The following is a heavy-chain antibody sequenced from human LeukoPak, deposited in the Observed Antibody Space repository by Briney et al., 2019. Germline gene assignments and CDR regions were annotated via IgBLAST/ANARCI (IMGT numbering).Heavy chain of an antibody. V-gene: IGHV1-58*01. CDR2: IVVGSGNT. CDR1: GFTFTSSA. J-gene: IGHJ3*01. Sequence: ASVKVSCTASGFTFTSSAVQWVRQARGQRLEWIGWIVVGSGNTNYAQKFQERVTITRDMSTSLVYMELSSLRSEDTAVYYCAAEAAYYYDSRDAFDVWGQGTMVTVSS. CDR3: AAEAAYYYDSRDAFDV. D-gene: IGHD3-22*01.